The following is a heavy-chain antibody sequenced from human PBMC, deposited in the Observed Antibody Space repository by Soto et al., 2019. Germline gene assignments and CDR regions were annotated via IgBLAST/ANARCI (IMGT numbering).Heavy chain of an antibody. D-gene: IGHD1-1*01. Sequence: SETLSLTCTVSGGSISSYYWSWIRQPPGKGLEWIGYIYYSGSTNYNPSLKSRVTISVDTSKNQFSLKLSSVTAADTAVYYCARELEQSPGFGPWGQGTLVTVSS. V-gene: IGHV4-59*01. CDR2: IYYSGST. J-gene: IGHJ5*02. CDR1: GGSISSYY. CDR3: ARELEQSPGFGP.